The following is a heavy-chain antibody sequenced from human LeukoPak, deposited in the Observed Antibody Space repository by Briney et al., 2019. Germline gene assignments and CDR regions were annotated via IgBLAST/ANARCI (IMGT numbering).Heavy chain of an antibody. Sequence: SGPTLVNPTQTLTLTCSFSGFSLSTSGVGVGWVRQPPGKALEWLALIYWGDDKRYSPSLKSRLSITKDTSKNQVVLTMTNMDPVDTATYYCAHMSPLDAFDIWGQGTMVTVSS. CDR2: IYWGDDK. V-gene: IGHV2-5*02. CDR3: AHMSPLDAFDI. CDR1: GFSLSTSGVG. J-gene: IGHJ3*02.